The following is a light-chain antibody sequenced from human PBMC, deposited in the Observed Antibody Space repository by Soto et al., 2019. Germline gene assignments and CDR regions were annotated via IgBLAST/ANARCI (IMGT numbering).Light chain of an antibody. J-gene: IGLJ2*01. CDR1: SSDIGAYNY. CDR2: EVS. CDR3: TSHAGSINLV. Sequence: QSVLTRPPSASGSPGQSVTISCTGTSSDIGAYNYVSWYQQHPGKAPKLMIYEVSKRPSGVPDRFSGSKSGNTASLTVSGLQAEDEADYYCTSHAGSINLVFGGGTKLTVL. V-gene: IGLV2-8*01.